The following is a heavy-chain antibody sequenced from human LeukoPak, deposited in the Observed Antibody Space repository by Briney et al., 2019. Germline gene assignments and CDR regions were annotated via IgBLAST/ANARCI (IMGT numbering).Heavy chain of an antibody. D-gene: IGHD3-16*01. V-gene: IGHV3-7*03. CDR1: GFTFSSYW. J-gene: IGHJ4*02. Sequence: GGSLRLSCAASGFTFSSYWMSWVRQAPGKGLEWVANIKQDGSEKYYVDSVKGRFTISRDNAKNSLYLQMNSLRAEDTAVYYCARERVIWGFSFDYWGQGTLVTVSS. CDR3: ARERVIWGFSFDY. CDR2: IKQDGSEK.